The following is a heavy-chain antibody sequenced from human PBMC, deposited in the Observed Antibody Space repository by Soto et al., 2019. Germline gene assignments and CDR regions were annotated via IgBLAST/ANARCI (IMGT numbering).Heavy chain of an antibody. J-gene: IGHJ4*02. Sequence: WWSLRLSCSASVFTFSSYSMSWGRQAPGKGLEWVSAITGSGGSTYYADSVKGRFTISRDNSKNTLYLQMNSLRAEDTAVYYCAKEGDLIGYNYGSCFDYWGQGTLVTVSS. CDR3: AKEGDLIGYNYGSCFDY. CDR1: VFTFSSYS. V-gene: IGHV3-23*01. D-gene: IGHD5-18*01. CDR2: ITGSGGST.